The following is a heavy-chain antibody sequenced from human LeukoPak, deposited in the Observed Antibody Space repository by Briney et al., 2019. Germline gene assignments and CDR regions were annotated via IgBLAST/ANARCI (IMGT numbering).Heavy chain of an antibody. V-gene: IGHV4-61*01. CDR3: AREDY. CDR2: IYYSGST. J-gene: IGHJ4*02. Sequence: PSETLSPTCTVSGGSVSSGSYYWSWIRHPPGKGLEWIGYIYYSGSTNYNPSLKSRVTISVDTSKNQFSLKLSSVTAADTAVYYCAREDYWGQGTLVTVSS. CDR1: GGSVSSGSYY.